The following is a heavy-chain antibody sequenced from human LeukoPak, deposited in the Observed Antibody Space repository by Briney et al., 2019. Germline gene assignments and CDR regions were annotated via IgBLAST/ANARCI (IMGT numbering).Heavy chain of an antibody. CDR3: AKGSGPIRPYYFDY. CDR2: ISAISSSST. D-gene: IGHD3-16*01. CDR1: GFTFSSYS. Sequence: GGSLRLSCAASGFTFSSYSMNWVRQAPGKGLEWVSYISAISSSSTYYADSVKGRFTISRDNSKNTLYLQMNSLSAEDTAVYYCAKGSGPIRPYYFDYWGQGTLVTVSS. J-gene: IGHJ4*02. V-gene: IGHV3-48*01.